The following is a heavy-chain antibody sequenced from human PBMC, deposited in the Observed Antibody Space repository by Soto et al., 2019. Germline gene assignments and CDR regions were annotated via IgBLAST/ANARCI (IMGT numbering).Heavy chain of an antibody. D-gene: IGHD3-22*01. J-gene: IGHJ4*02. CDR3: ARDSYYYDSSGYPDY. CDR1: GFTFSSYS. Sequence: GGSLRLSCAASGFTFSSYSMNWVRQAPGKGLEWVSYISSSSSTIYYADSVKGRFTISRDNAKNSLYLQMNSLRDEDTAVYYCARDSYYYDSSGYPDYWGQGTLVTVSS. V-gene: IGHV3-48*02. CDR2: ISSSSSTI.